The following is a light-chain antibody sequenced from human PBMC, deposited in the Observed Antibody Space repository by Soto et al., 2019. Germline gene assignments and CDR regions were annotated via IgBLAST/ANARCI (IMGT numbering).Light chain of an antibody. CDR3: SSYTRSATVV. J-gene: IGLJ3*02. CDR1: SSDIGTYNY. V-gene: IGLV2-14*01. Sequence: QSVLTQPASVSGSPGQSITISCTGTSSDIGTYNYVSWYQQHPGKVPKLMIYDVSNRPSGVSNRFSGSKSRNTASLTISGLQAEDEADYYCSSYTRSATVVFGGGTKLTAL. CDR2: DVS.